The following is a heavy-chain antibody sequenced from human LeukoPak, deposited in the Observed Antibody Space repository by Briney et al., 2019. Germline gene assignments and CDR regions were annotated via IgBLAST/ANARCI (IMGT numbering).Heavy chain of an antibody. CDR2: ISAYNGNT. CDR3: ARDPIVVVEGGDDY. CDR1: GYTFTSYG. J-gene: IGHJ4*02. Sequence: ASVKVSCKASGYTFTSYGISWVRQAPGQGLEWMGWISAYNGNTNYAQKFQGRVTITADESTSTAYMELSSLRSEDAAVYYCARDPIVVVEGGDDYWGQGTLVTVSS. V-gene: IGHV1-18*01. D-gene: IGHD2-15*01.